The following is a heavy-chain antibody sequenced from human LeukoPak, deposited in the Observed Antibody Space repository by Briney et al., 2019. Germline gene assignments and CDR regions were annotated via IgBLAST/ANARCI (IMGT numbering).Heavy chain of an antibody. CDR1: GFTFSSYG. CDR3: ARVSGYESWDATIGDY. D-gene: IGHD5-12*01. CDR2: IRYDGSNK. V-gene: IGHV3-30*02. J-gene: IGHJ4*02. Sequence: PGGSLRLSCAASGFTFSSYGMHWVRQAPGKGLEWVAFIRYDGSNKYYADSVKGRFTISRDNSKNTLYLQMNSLRAEDTAVYYCARVSGYESWDATIGDYWGQGTLVTVSS.